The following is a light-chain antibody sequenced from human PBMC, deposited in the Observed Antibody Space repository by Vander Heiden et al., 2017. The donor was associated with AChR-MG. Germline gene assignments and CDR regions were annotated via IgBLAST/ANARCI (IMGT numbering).Light chain of an antibody. Sequence: QSVLTQPPSASGTPGLRVTISCSGSESTTCRNAVSWYLRVPGTAPGLLIYSNSERPSGVPGRFSGSKSGTTAFLAISGLQSEDEADYFCSAWDDGLSASVFGGGTKLTVL. CDR3: SAWDDGLSASV. CDR2: SNS. V-gene: IGLV1-44*01. CDR1: ESTTCRNA. J-gene: IGLJ3*02.